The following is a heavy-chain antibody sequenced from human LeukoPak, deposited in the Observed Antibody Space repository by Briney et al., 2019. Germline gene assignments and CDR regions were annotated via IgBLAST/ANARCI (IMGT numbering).Heavy chain of an antibody. CDR1: GGTFSSYA. CDR2: IIPIFGTA. D-gene: IGHD5-18*01. V-gene: IGHV1-69*06. J-gene: IGHJ5*02. CDR3: ARALPHRRLMDTTMEQHWFDP. Sequence: ASVKVSCKASGGTFSSYAISWVRQAPGQGLEWMGGIIPIFGTANYAQKFQGRVTITADKSMSTAYMELSSLRSEDTAVYYCARALPHRRLMDTTMEQHWFDPWGQGTLVTVSS.